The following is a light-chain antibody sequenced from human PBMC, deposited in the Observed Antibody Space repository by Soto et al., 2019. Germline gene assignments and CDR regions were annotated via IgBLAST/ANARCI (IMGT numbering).Light chain of an antibody. V-gene: IGKV1-17*01. CDR2: AAS. CDR1: QSIRND. Sequence: DIQMTQSPSSLSASVGDRVTITCRASQSIRNDLGWYQQKSGKAPRRLIYAASTLQTGVPSRFSASGSGREFTLTIIGLQPEDFATYYCLHQNSYLALSFGGGTKEE. J-gene: IGKJ4*01. CDR3: LHQNSYLALS.